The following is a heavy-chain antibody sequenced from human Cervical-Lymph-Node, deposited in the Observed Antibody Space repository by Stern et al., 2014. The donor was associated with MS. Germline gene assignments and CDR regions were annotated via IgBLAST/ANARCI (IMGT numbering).Heavy chain of an antibody. CDR2: IYYSGST. J-gene: IGHJ4*02. Sequence: QLQLQESGPGLVKPSETLSLTCTVSGGSISSYYWSWIRQPPGKGLEWIGYIYYSGSTNYNPSLKSRVTISVDTSKNQFSLKLSSVTAADTAVYYCASNAPEDDILTGYPNWGQGTLVTVSS. V-gene: IGHV4-59*01. CDR1: GGSISSYY. D-gene: IGHD3-9*01. CDR3: ASNAPEDDILTGYPN.